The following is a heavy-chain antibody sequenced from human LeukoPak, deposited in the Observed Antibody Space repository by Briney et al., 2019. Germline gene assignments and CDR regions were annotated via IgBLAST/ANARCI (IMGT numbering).Heavy chain of an antibody. Sequence: PGRSLRLSCAASGFTFSSYAMHWVRQAPGKGLEWVAVISYDGSNKYYADSVKGRFTISRDNSKNTLYLQMNSLRAEDTAVYYCARDAVGYGLFLYFDYWGQGTLVTVSS. D-gene: IGHD5-18*01. J-gene: IGHJ4*02. CDR2: ISYDGSNK. CDR3: ARDAVGYGLFLYFDY. CDR1: GFTFSSYA. V-gene: IGHV3-30-3*01.